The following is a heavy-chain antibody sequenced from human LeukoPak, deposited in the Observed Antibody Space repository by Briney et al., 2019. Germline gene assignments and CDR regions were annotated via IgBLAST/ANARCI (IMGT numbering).Heavy chain of an antibody. J-gene: IGHJ4*02. Sequence: PGRSLRLSCAASGFTFSSYAMHWVRQAPGKGLEWVAVISYDGSNKYYADSVKGRFTISRDNSKNTLYLQMNSLRAEDTAVYYCARGTYYDFWSGTDWGQGTLVTVSS. D-gene: IGHD3-3*01. V-gene: IGHV3-30-3*01. CDR3: ARGTYYDFWSGTD. CDR2: ISYDGSNK. CDR1: GFTFSSYA.